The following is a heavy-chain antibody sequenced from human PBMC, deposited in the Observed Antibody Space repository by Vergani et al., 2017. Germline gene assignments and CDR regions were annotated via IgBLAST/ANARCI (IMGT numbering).Heavy chain of an antibody. V-gene: IGHV2-70*15. Sequence: QVTLRESGPALVKPTQTLTLTCTFSGFSLSTSGMCVSWIRQPPGKALEWLARIDWDDDKYYSTSLKTRLTMSKDTSKNQVVLRMTNMDPVDTATYFCARMPTCASGKPFDYWGQGTLVTVSS. CDR1: GFSLSTSGMC. D-gene: IGHD3-10*01. CDR3: ARMPTCASGKPFDY. CDR2: IDWDDDK. J-gene: IGHJ4*02.